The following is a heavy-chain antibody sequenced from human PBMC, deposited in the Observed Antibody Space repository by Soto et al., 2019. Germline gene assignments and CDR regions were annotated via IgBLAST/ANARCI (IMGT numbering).Heavy chain of an antibody. CDR3: ARPHYDSNTFYYFFDY. V-gene: IGHV4-34*12. Sequence: SETLSLTCAVYGGSFSGYFWSWIRQPPGKGLEWIGEIFHGGSTNYSPPLKSRVTISVDTSKNQFSLELSSVTAADTAVYYCARPHYDSNTFYYFFDYWGQGTLVTVPS. CDR2: IFHGGST. J-gene: IGHJ4*02. CDR1: GGSFSGYF. D-gene: IGHD3-22*01.